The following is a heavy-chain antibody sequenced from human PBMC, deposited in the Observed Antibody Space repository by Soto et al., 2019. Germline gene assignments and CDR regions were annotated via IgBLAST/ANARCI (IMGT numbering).Heavy chain of an antibody. CDR2: IYPCDCDA. CDR1: GYTFSKYC. V-gene: IGHV5-51*01. D-gene: IGHD3-10*01. CDR3: ARQGGEYNTFSDY. J-gene: IGHJ4*02. Sequence: GESLKISCKGSGYTFSKYCIGRGRQTPGKGLEGMVSIYPCDCDARYRPSVEGQVTFSVDNSINTAYLQWNSLKASDTAMYYCARQGGEYNTFSDYWGQGTLVTVSS.